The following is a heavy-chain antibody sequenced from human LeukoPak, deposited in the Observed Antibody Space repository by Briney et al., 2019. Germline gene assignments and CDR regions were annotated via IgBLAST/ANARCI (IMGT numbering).Heavy chain of an antibody. CDR1: GYTFTSYD. Sequence: ASVKVSCKASGYTFTSYDINWVRQATGQGLEWMGWMNPNSGNTGYAQKFQGRVTITRNTSISTAYMELSSLRPEDTAVYYCAGGLLGCGGGSCYPTDYWGQGTLVIVSS. J-gene: IGHJ4*02. CDR2: MNPNSGNT. CDR3: AGGLLGCGGGSCYPTDY. V-gene: IGHV1-8*03. D-gene: IGHD2-15*01.